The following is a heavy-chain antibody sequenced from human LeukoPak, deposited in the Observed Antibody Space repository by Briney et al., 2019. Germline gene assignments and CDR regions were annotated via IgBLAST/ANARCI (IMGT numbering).Heavy chain of an antibody. V-gene: IGHV1-8*01. D-gene: IGHD3-3*01. CDR3: ARDQAYYDFWSGYYTVFGY. CDR1: GYTFTSYD. J-gene: IGHJ4*02. Sequence: ASVKVSCKASGYTFTSYDINWVRQATGQGLEWMGWMNPNSGNTGYAQKFQGRVTMTRDTSISTAYMELSRLRSDDTAVYYCARDQAYYDFWSGYYTVFGYWGQGTLVTVSS. CDR2: MNPNSGNT.